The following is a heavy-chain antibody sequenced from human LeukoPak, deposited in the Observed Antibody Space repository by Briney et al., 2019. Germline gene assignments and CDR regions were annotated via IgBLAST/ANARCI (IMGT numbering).Heavy chain of an antibody. J-gene: IGHJ5*02. CDR2: IYYSGST. CDR3: AREYSSSWYGPYNWFDP. CDR1: GGSISSSSYY. Sequence: SETLPLTCAVSGGSISSSSYYWGWIRQPPGKGLEWIGSIYYSGSTYYNPSLKSRVTISVDTSKHQFSLKLSSVTAADTAVYYCAREYSSSWYGPYNWFDPWGQGTLVTVSS. D-gene: IGHD6-13*01. V-gene: IGHV4-39*07.